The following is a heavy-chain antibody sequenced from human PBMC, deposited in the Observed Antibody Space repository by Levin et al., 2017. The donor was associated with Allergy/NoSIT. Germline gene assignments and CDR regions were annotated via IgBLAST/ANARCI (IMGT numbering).Heavy chain of an antibody. CDR3: AALGSFDY. Sequence: GESLRLSCPASGLSFPDYGVHWVRQAPDKGLEWVAIITSDGSHKYYADSVRGRFTISRDNSRNTLYLEMNSLRVEDTAVYFCAALGSFDYWGLGTLVTVSS. V-gene: IGHV3-30*05. CDR2: ITSDGSHK. D-gene: IGHD3-16*01. CDR1: GLSFPDYG. J-gene: IGHJ4*02.